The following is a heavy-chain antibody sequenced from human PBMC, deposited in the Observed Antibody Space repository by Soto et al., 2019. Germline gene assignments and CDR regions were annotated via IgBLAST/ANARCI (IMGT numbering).Heavy chain of an antibody. CDR1: GFTVSSNY. V-gene: IGHV3-66*01. D-gene: IGHD3-3*01. CDR3: ARDRRGGSRDTIDYYGMDV. CDR2: IYSGGST. J-gene: IGHJ6*02. Sequence: GGSLRLSCAASGFTVSSNYMSWVRQAPGKGLEWVSVIYSGGSTYYADSVKGRFTISRDNSKNTLYLQMNSLRAEDTAVYYCARDRRGGSRDTIDYYGMDVWGQGTTVTVSS.